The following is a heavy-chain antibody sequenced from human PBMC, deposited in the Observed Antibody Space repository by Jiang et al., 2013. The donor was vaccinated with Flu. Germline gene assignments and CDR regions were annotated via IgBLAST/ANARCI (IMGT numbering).Heavy chain of an antibody. D-gene: IGHD2-8*02. Sequence: GAEVKKPGASVKVSCKASGYTFTSHGINWVRQAPGQGLEWMGWISVYNGNTIYARKFQDRVTMTADTSTSSVYVELRNLGSDDTAVYYCARVSGGAPVYYFDYWGQGALVTVSS. CDR3: ARVSGGAPVYYFDY. V-gene: IGHV1-18*01. J-gene: IGHJ4*02. CDR1: GYTFTSHG. CDR2: ISVYNGNT.